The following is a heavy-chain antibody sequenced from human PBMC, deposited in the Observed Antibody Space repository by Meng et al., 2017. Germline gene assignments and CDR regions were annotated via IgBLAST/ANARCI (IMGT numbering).Heavy chain of an antibody. CDR2: ISAYNGNT. J-gene: IGHJ3*02. CDR1: GYTFTSYG. V-gene: IGHV1-18*01. CDR3: ASSGDSSGYFKAFDI. D-gene: IGHD3-22*01. Sequence: ASVKVSCKASGYTFTSYGISWVRQAPGQGLEWMGWISAYNGNTNYAQKLQGRVTMTTDTSTSTAYMELRSLRSDDTAVYYCASSGDSSGYFKAFDIWGQGTMVTVSS.